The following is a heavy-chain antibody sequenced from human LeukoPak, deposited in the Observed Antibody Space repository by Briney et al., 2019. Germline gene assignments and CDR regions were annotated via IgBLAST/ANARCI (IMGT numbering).Heavy chain of an antibody. CDR2: INPSGSST. D-gene: IGHD4-17*01. CDR3: ARSLAAVTTGASY. Sequence: ASVKVSCKSSGYTFTSYYMHWVRQAPGQGLGWMGIINPSGSSTSYAQKFQGRVTMTRDTSTSTVYMELSSLSSDDTAVYYCARSLAAVTTGASYWGQRTLVTVSS. J-gene: IGHJ4*02. CDR1: GYTFTSYY. V-gene: IGHV1-46*01.